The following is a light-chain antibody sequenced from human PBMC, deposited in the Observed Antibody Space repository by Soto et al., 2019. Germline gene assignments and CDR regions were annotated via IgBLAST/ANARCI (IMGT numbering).Light chain of an antibody. CDR3: QHYNNWPPWT. Sequence: PGTLSLSPGERATLSCRASQSVSSSYLAWYQQKPGQAPRLLIYGASIRATGIPARFSGSGSGTEFTLTISTLQSEDFAIYYCQHYNNWPPWTFGQGTKV. CDR1: QSVSSSY. V-gene: IGKV3-15*01. CDR2: GAS. J-gene: IGKJ1*01.